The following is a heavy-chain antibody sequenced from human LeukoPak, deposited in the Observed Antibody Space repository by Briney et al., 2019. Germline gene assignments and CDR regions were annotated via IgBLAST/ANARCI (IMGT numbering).Heavy chain of an antibody. Sequence: PGGSLRLSCAASGFTFSSYTMSWVRQAPGKGLEWVSTITTSDGNTYYADSVKGRFTVSRDNSKNTLYLQMNSLRAEDTAVYYCARGAAVAGTPPFDYWGQGTLVTVSS. CDR2: ITTSDGNT. J-gene: IGHJ4*02. CDR3: ARGAAVAGTPPFDY. V-gene: IGHV3-23*01. CDR1: GFTFSSYT. D-gene: IGHD6-19*01.